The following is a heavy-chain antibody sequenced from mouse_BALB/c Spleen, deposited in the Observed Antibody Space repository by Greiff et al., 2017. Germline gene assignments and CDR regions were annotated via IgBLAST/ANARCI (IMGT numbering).Heavy chain of an antibody. D-gene: IGHD2-10*02. CDR1: GYTFTSYY. J-gene: IGHJ1*01. Sequence: QVQLKQSGPELVKPGASVRISCKASGYTFTSYYIHWVKQRPGQGLEWIGWIYPGNVNTKYNEKFKGKATLTADKSSSTAYMQLSSLTSEDSAVYFCAREGYGNYGYWYFDVWGAGTTVTVSS. CDR3: AREGYGNYGYWYFDV. V-gene: IGHV1S56*01. CDR2: IYPGNVNT.